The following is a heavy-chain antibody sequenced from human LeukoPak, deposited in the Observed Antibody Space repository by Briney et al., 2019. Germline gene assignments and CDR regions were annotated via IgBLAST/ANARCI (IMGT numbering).Heavy chain of an antibody. V-gene: IGHV1-2*02. CDR1: GYTFTGYY. D-gene: IGHD3-10*01. CDR2: INPNSGGT. J-gene: IGHJ4*02. Sequence: ASVKVSCKASGYTFTGYYMHWVRPAPGKGLEWMGWINPNSGGTNYAQKFQGRVTMTRDTSISTAYMELSRLRSDDTAVYYCATNPNHGSGSHFDYWGQGTLVTVSS. CDR3: ATNPNHGSGSHFDY.